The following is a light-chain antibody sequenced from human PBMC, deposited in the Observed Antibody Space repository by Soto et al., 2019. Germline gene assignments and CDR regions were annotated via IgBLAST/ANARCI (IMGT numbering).Light chain of an antibody. CDR2: GAS. Sequence: EIVMTQSPATLSVSPGERATLSCRVSQSVRSSLAWYQQKPGQAPRVLIYGASTRETGIPARFSGSGSGTDFTLTISSLQSEDFAVDYCQQYNNWTWTFGQGTQVDIK. V-gene: IGKV3D-15*01. CDR3: QQYNNWTWT. CDR1: QSVRSS. J-gene: IGKJ1*01.